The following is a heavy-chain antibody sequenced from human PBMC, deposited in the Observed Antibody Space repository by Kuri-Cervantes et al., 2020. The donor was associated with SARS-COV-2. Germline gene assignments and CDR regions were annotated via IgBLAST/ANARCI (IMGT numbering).Heavy chain of an antibody. CDR3: AKETFDY. J-gene: IGHJ4*02. V-gene: IGHV3-66*01. CDR1: GFTVSSNY. Sequence: GESLKISCAASGFTVSSNYMSWVRQAPGKGLEWVSVIYSGGSTYYADSVKGRFTISRDNSKNTLYLQMNSLRAEDTAVYYCAKETFDYWGQGTLVTVSS. CDR2: IYSGGST.